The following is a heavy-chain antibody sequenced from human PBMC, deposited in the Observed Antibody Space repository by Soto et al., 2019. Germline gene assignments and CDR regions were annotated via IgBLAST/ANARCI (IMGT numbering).Heavy chain of an antibody. J-gene: IGHJ4*02. CDR1: GFTLDDYA. Sequence: GGSLRLSCAASGFTLDDYAMHWVRQAPGKGLEWVSGISWSSGSIGYADSVKGRFTISRDNAKNSLYLQMNSLRAEDTALYYCAKGTYGDALLFFDYWGQGTLVTVSS. V-gene: IGHV3-9*01. D-gene: IGHD4-17*01. CDR3: AKGTYGDALLFFDY. CDR2: ISWSSGSI.